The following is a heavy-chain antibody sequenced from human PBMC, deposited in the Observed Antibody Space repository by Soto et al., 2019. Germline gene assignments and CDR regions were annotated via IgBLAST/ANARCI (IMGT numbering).Heavy chain of an antibody. D-gene: IGHD2-15*01. Sequence: ETLSLTCAVSGGSISSSSYYWGWIRQPPGKGLEWIGSIYYSGSTYYNPSLKSRVTISVDTSKNQFSLKLSSVTAADTSVYYCASVGSGYCSGGSCSYSWEWEHDYWDQGTLVTVSS. V-gene: IGHV4-39*01. J-gene: IGHJ4*02. CDR2: IYYSGST. CDR3: ASVGSGYCSGGSCSYSWEWEHDY. CDR1: GGSISSSSYY.